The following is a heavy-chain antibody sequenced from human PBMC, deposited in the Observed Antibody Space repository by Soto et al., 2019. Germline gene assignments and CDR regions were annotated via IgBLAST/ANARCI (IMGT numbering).Heavy chain of an antibody. CDR3: ARDRGDQQPHYFDY. Sequence: SETLSLTCTVSGGSISSGDYYWSWIRQPPGKGLEWIGYIYYSGSTYYNPSLKSRVTISVDTSKNQFSLKLSSVTAADTAVYYCARDRGDQQPHYFDYWGQGTLVTVSS. J-gene: IGHJ4*02. D-gene: IGHD3-10*01. CDR1: GGSISSGDYY. V-gene: IGHV4-30-4*01. CDR2: IYYSGST.